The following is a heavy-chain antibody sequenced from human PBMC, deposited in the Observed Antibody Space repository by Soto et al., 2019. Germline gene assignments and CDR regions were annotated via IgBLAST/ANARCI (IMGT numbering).Heavy chain of an antibody. V-gene: IGHV1-3*01. Sequence: ASVKGSCKASGYSFTTYAMHWVRQAPGQRLEWMGWINAGNGNTKFSQKFQGRVTMTRDTSANTAYMELSSLRSEDTAVYYCAKGYSGYDGYFDYWGQGTLVTVSS. CDR2: INAGNGNT. CDR1: GYSFTTYA. D-gene: IGHD5-12*01. J-gene: IGHJ4*02. CDR3: AKGYSGYDGYFDY.